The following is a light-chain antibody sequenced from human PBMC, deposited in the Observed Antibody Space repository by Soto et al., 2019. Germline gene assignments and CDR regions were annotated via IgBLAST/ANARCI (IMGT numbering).Light chain of an antibody. CDR3: QSYDSSLIGSGVV. CDR1: SSNIGAGYD. Sequence: QAVVTQPPSVSGAPGQRVTISCSGSSSNIGAGYDVHWYQQLPGTAPKLLIYANNNRPSGVPDRFSGSKSGTSASLAITGLQAEDGADYYCQSYDSSLIGSGVVFGGATKLTV. CDR2: ANN. J-gene: IGLJ2*01. V-gene: IGLV1-40*01.